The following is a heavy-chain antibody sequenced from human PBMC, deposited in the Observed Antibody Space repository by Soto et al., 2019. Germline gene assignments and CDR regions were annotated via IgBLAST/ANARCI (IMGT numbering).Heavy chain of an antibody. CDR2: IYYSGST. CDR1: GGSISSYY. D-gene: IGHD3-10*01. J-gene: IGHJ4*02. Sequence: QVQLQESGPGLVKPSETLSLTCTVSGGSISSYYWSWIRQPPGKGLEWIGYIYYSGSTNYNPSLKSRVTTSVDTPKNQFSLKLSSVTAADTAVYYCARRYGSSFDYWGQGTLVTVSS. V-gene: IGHV4-59*08. CDR3: ARRYGSSFDY.